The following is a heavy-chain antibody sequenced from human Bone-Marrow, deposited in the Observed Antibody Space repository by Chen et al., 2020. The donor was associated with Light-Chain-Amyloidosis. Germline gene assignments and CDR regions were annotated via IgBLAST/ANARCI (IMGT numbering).Heavy chain of an antibody. Sequence: EVQLLESGGGLVQPGGSLRLSCAASGFTFSSYAMTWVRPAPGKGLEWVSTISGSGGSTYSEDSVKGRFTISRDNSKNTLYLRMNSLRAEDTAVYYCANTGGAVNPYFYYYYMDVWGRGTTVTVSS. CDR3: ANTGGAVNPYFYYYYMDV. D-gene: IGHD3-10*01. J-gene: IGHJ6*03. V-gene: IGHV3-23*01. CDR1: GFTFSSYA. CDR2: ISGSGGST.